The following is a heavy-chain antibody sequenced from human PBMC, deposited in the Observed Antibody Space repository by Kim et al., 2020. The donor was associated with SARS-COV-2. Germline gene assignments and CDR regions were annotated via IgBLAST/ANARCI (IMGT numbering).Heavy chain of an antibody. Sequence: ASVKVSCKASGYTFTSYYMHWVRQAPGQGLEWMGIINPSGGSTSYAQKFQGRVTMTRDTSTSPGDMELSSLRSEDTAVYYCARQMRIAAAGTRLDPWGQGTLVTVSS. CDR1: GYTFTSYY. CDR2: INPSGGST. CDR3: ARQMRIAAAGTRLDP. D-gene: IGHD6-13*01. J-gene: IGHJ5*02. V-gene: IGHV1-46*01.